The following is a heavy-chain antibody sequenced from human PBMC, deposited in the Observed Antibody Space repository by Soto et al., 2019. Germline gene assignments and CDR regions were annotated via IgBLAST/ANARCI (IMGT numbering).Heavy chain of an antibody. CDR2: VNHSGST. V-gene: IGHV4-34*01. CDR1: GGSFSGYY. Sequence: QVQLQQWGAGLLKPSETLSLTCAVYGGSFSGYYWRWIRQLPGKGLEWIGEVNHSGSTNYNPSLKSRVTISVDTSKNQFSLKLSSVTAADTAVYYCARGSLYRYWGQGTLVTVSS. CDR3: ARGSLYRY. D-gene: IGHD4-4*01. J-gene: IGHJ4*02.